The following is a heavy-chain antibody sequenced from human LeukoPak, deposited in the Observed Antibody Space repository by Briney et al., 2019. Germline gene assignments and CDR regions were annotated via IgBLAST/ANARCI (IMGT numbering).Heavy chain of an antibody. Sequence: SQTLSLTCTVSGGSISSGDYYWSWIRQPPGKGLEWIGYIYYSGSTYYNPSLKSRVTISVDTSKNQFSLKLSSVTAADTAVYYCARLINTAMVPDAFDIWGQGTMVTVSS. J-gene: IGHJ3*02. D-gene: IGHD5-18*01. CDR1: GGSISSGDYY. CDR2: IYYSGST. CDR3: ARLINTAMVPDAFDI. V-gene: IGHV4-30-4*08.